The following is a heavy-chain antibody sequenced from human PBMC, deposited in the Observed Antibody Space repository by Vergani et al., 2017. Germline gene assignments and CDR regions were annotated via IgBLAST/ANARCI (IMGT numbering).Heavy chain of an antibody. Sequence: EVELVQSGPEMRKPGESLKISCKGSEYSFGNYWIGWVREMPGKGLECMGIIYPAYSDTRYSPTFQGQVTISADKSITTAFLQWDSLKDSDTALYYCARHTTYSDSWGQGTLVTVSS. J-gene: IGHJ4*02. CDR1: EYSFGNYW. CDR2: IYPAYSDT. CDR3: ARHTTYSDS. D-gene: IGHD1-1*01. V-gene: IGHV5-51*01.